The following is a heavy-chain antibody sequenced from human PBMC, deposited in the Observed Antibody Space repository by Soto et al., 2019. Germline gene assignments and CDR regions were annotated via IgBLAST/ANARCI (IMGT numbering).Heavy chain of an antibody. V-gene: IGHV1-24*01. CDR2: FDPEDGET. Sequence: ASVKVSCKASGYTFTSYEINWARQATGQGLEWMGGFDPEDGETIYAQKFQGRVTMTEDTSTDTAYMELSSLRSEDTAVYYCATDRYKYSSGWYNWFDPWGQGTLVTVSS. J-gene: IGHJ5*02. D-gene: IGHD6-19*01. CDR3: ATDRYKYSSGWYNWFDP. CDR1: GYTFTSYE.